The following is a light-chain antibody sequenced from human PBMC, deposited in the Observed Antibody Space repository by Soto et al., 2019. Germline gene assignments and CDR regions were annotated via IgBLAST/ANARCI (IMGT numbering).Light chain of an antibody. V-gene: IGKV3D-15*01. CDR1: QSVSSS. Sequence: EIVTSQSPPTLSISLVRICILSCRAGQSVSSSFLAWYQQKPGQAPRLLIHAASTGATGIPARFSGSGSGTEFTLTISSLQPEDFAIYYCQQYYKWPITFGRGTRVDIK. CDR3: QQYYKWPIT. CDR2: AAS. J-gene: IGKJ1*01.